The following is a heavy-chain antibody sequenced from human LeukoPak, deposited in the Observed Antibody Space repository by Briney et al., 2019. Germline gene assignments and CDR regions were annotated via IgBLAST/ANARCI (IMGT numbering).Heavy chain of an antibody. V-gene: IGHV1-2*02. J-gene: IGHJ4*02. CDR1: GYTFTGYY. Sequence: ASVKVSCKASGYTFTGYYMHWVRQAPGQGLEWMGWINPNSGGTNYAQRFQGRVTMTRDTSISTAYMELSRLRSDDTAVYYCARVVILGGVRLDYWGQGTLVTVSS. D-gene: IGHD2-21*01. CDR3: ARVVILGGVRLDY. CDR2: INPNSGGT.